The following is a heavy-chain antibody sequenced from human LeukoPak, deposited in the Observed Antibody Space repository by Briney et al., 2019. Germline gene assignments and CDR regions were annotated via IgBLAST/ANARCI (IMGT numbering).Heavy chain of an antibody. J-gene: IGHJ4*02. CDR2: ISSSSSYI. CDR3: AKPRSYDSSGYYLN. D-gene: IGHD3-22*01. Sequence: GGSLRLSCAASGFTFSSYSMNWVRQAPGKGLEWVSSISSSSSYIYYADSVKGRFTISRDNSKNTLYLQMNSLRAEDTAVYYCAKPRSYDSSGYYLNWGQGTLVTVSS. V-gene: IGHV3-21*04. CDR1: GFTFSSYS.